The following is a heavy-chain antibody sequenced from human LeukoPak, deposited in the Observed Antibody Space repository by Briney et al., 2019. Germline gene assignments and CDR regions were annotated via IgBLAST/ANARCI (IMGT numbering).Heavy chain of an antibody. Sequence: SETLSLTCAVSGGSISSGGYSWSWIRQPPGKGLEWIGYIYHSGSTYYNPSLKSRVTISVDRSKNQFSLKQSSVTAADTAVYYCARGSSGSYNGNFDYWGQGTLVTVSS. V-gene: IGHV4-30-2*01. J-gene: IGHJ4*02. CDR2: IYHSGST. CDR1: GGSISSGGYS. D-gene: IGHD1-26*01. CDR3: ARGSSGSYNGNFDY.